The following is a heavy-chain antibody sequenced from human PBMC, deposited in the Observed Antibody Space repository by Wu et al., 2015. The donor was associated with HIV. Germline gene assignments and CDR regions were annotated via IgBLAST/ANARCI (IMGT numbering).Heavy chain of an antibody. D-gene: IGHD6-6*01. V-gene: IGHV1-8*03. J-gene: IGHJ2*01. CDR2: MNPNSGNT. Sequence: QVQLVQSGAEVKKPGASVRVSCKASGYTFTSYDINWVRQATGQGLEWMGWMNPNSGNTGYAQKFQGRVTITRNTSISTAYMELSSLRSEDTAVYYCARYGVAARPIGSYWYFDLWGRGTLVTVS. CDR1: GYTFTSYD. CDR3: ARYGVAARPIGSYWYFDL.